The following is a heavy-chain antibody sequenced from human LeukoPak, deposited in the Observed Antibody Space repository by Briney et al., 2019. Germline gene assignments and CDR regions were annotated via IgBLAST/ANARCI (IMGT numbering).Heavy chain of an antibody. V-gene: IGHV4-59*08. Sequence: PSETLSLTCTVSGGSISSYYWSWIRQPPGKGLEWIGYIYYSGSTNYNPSLKSRVTISVDTSKNQFSLKLSSVTAADTAVYYCARLAWRSKLPPERHWFDPWGQGTLVTVSS. J-gene: IGHJ5*02. CDR2: IYYSGST. D-gene: IGHD5-12*01. CDR3: ARLAWRSKLPPERHWFDP. CDR1: GGSISSYY.